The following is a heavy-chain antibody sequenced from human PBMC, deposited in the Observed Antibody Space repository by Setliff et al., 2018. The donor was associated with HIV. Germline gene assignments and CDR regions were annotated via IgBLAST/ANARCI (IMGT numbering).Heavy chain of an antibody. J-gene: IGHJ4*02. Sequence: GGSLRLSCADSGFTFSSHTMNWVRQAPGKGLEWVASISSSSDYIYYSDSVRGRFIVSRDNTIKSLHLQLNSLRAEDTAVYYCAREYAVRGRFDYWGPGTLVTVSS. CDR1: GFTFSSHT. V-gene: IGHV3-21*01. CDR3: AREYAVRGRFDY. CDR2: ISSSSDYI. D-gene: IGHD3-10*01.